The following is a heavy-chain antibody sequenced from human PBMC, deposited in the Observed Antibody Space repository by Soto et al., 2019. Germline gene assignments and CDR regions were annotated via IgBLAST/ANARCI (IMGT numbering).Heavy chain of an antibody. CDR1: GFTFSSSW. V-gene: IGHV3-7*01. Sequence: PGGSLRLSCAASGFTFSSSWMDWVRQAPGKGLEWVANINPDGSEKHYVGSVGGRFTISRDNAKNSLYLQMSSLTAEDSALYYCSRSLDSWGQGTRVTVSS. J-gene: IGHJ4*02. CDR3: SRSLDS. CDR2: INPDGSEK.